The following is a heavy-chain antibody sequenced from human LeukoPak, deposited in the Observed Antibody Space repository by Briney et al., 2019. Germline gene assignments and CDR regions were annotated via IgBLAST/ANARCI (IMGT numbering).Heavy chain of an antibody. CDR2: ISGSGGST. J-gene: IGHJ4*02. D-gene: IGHD4-23*01. Sequence: GGSLRLSCAASGFTFINYAMNWVRQAPGKGLEWVSGISGSGGSTYYADSVKGRFTISRDNSKNTLYLQMNSLGAEDTAVYYCAKRSPWTSVVTPGYYFDFWGQGTLVTVSS. CDR1: GFTFINYA. V-gene: IGHV3-23*01. CDR3: AKRSPWTSVVTPGYYFDF.